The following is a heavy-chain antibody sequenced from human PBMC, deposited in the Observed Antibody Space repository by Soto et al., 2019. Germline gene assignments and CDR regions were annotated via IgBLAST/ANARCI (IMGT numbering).Heavy chain of an antibody. Sequence: QVQLQQWGAGLLKPSETLSLTCAVYGGSFSGYYWSWIRQPPGKGLEWIGEINHSGSTNYNPSLKSRVTISVDTSKNQFSLKLSSVTAADPAVYYCARVLAWSGYGGLDPWGQGTLVTVSS. CDR1: GGSFSGYY. CDR2: INHSGST. CDR3: ARVLAWSGYGGLDP. J-gene: IGHJ5*02. D-gene: IGHD3-3*01. V-gene: IGHV4-34*01.